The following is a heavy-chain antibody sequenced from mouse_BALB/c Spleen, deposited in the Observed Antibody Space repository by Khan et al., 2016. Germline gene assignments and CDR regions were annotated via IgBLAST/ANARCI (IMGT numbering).Heavy chain of an antibody. J-gene: IGHJ3*01. CDR1: GYTFTSYN. V-gene: IGHV1-12*01. CDR2: IYPGNGDT. D-gene: IGHD2-14*01. Sequence: QVQLQQSGAELVKPGASVKMSCKATGYTFTSYNMHWVKQTPGQGLEWIGAIYPGNGDTSYNQKFKGKATLTADKSSSTAYMQLSSLTSEDSAVYYCGGDYRYEFAYWGQGTLVTVSA. CDR3: GGDYRYEFAY.